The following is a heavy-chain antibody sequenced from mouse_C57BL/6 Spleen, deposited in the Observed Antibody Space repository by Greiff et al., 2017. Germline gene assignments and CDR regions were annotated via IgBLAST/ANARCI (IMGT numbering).Heavy chain of an antibody. Sequence: EVHLVESGGGLVKPGGSLKLSCAASGFTFSSYAMSWVRQTPEKRLEWVATISDGGSYTYYPDNVKGRFTISRDNAKNNLYLQMSHLKSEDTAMYDCARDHDYDGNYFDYWGQGTTLTVSS. D-gene: IGHD2-4*01. J-gene: IGHJ2*01. V-gene: IGHV5-4*01. CDR2: ISDGGSYT. CDR1: GFTFSSYA. CDR3: ARDHDYDGNYFDY.